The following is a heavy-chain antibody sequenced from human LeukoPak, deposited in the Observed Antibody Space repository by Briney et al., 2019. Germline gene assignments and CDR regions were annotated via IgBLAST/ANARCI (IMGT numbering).Heavy chain of an antibody. Sequence: GGALETSGKGAGSRFTRYWIGGGRRLPGKGREGRGIIYLGDSDTRYSPSFQGQVTISADKPISTAYLQWSSLKASDTAMYYCAILSVAGLFDYWGQGTLVTVSS. CDR2: IYLGDSDT. D-gene: IGHD3-10*01. V-gene: IGHV5-51*04. CDR3: AILSVAGLFDY. CDR1: GSRFTRYW. J-gene: IGHJ4*02.